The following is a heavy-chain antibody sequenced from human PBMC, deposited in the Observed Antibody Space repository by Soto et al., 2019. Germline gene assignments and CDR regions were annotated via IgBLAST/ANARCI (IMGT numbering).Heavy chain of an antibody. V-gene: IGHV4-30-2*01. CDR3: ARGVPRIAVAGHYGGNWFDP. CDR2: IYHSGST. CDR1: GGSISSGGYS. D-gene: IGHD6-19*01. J-gene: IGHJ5*02. Sequence: NPSETLSLTCAVSGGSISSGGYSWSWIRQPPGKGLEWIGYIYHSGSTYYNPSLKSRVTISVDRSKNQFSLKLSSVTAADTAVYYCARGVPRIAVAGHYGGNWFDPWGQGTLVTVSS.